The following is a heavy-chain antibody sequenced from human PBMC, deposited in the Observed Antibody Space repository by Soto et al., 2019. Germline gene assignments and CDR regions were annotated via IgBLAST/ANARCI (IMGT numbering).Heavy chain of an antibody. CDR1: GFTFSSYG. V-gene: IGHV3-33*01. CDR3: ARETSTAGYYYYGMDV. J-gene: IGHJ6*02. Sequence: GGSLRLSCAASGFTFSSYGMHWVRQAPGKGLEWVAVIWYDGSNKYYADSVKGRFTISRDNSKNTLYLQMNSLRAEDTAVYYCARETSTAGYYYYGMDVWGQGTTVTVSS. D-gene: IGHD6-6*01. CDR2: IWYDGSNK.